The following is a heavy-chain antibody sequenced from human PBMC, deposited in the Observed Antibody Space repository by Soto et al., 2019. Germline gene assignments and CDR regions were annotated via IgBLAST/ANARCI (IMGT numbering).Heavy chain of an antibody. CDR3: ARRPTINTNWYYFDS. Sequence: SGPTLVNPTQTLTLTCTFSGFSISTNGMGVGWIRQPPGEALEWLALIYWDGTKYYSPSLETRLTITKDTSENRVVLTMTNMDPMDTATYFCARRPTINTNWYYFDSWGQGTLVTVSS. CDR2: IYWDGTK. CDR1: GFSISTNGMG. V-gene: IGHV2-5*02. D-gene: IGHD1-20*01. J-gene: IGHJ4*02.